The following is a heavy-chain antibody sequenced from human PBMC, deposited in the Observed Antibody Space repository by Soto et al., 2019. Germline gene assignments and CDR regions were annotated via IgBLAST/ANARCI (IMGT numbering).Heavy chain of an antibody. V-gene: IGHV3-21*01. CDR1: VFPLWTYS. CDR2: ISASSDYI. D-gene: IGHD3-10*01. CDR3: ARIYGSAAAFGMDV. J-gene: IGHJ6*02. Sequence: GSLRRSCPASVFPLWTYSMNWVRQAPGKGLEWVSAISASSDYIYYADSVKGRFTISRDNTKNSLYLQMYTLRAEDTAVYYCARIYGSAAAFGMDVWGQGTTVTVSS.